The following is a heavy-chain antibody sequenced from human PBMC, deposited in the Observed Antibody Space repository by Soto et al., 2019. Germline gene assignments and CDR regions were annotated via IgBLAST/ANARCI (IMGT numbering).Heavy chain of an antibody. CDR2: IYYSGST. J-gene: IGHJ4*02. CDR3: ARWLSGGATIDY. D-gene: IGHD1-26*01. Sequence: SETLSLTCTVSGGSVSSGSYYWSWIRQPPGKGLEWIGYIYYSGSTNYNPSLKSRVTISVDTSKNQFSLKLSSVTAADAAVYYCARWLSGGATIDYWGQGTLVTVSS. V-gene: IGHV4-61*01. CDR1: GGSVSSGSYY.